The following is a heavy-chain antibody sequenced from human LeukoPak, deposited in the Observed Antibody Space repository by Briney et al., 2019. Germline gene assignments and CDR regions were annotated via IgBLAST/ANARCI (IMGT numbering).Heavy chain of an antibody. D-gene: IGHD3-10*01. CDR3: ARVMRVRGVIFDWFDP. J-gene: IGHJ5*02. V-gene: IGHV1-69*13. CDR1: GGTFSSCA. Sequence: SVKVSCKASGGTFSSCAISWVRQAPGQGLEWMGGIIPIFGTANYAQKFQGRVTITADESTSTAYMELSSLRSEDTAVYYCARVMRVRGVIFDWFDPWGQGTLVTVSS. CDR2: IIPIFGTA.